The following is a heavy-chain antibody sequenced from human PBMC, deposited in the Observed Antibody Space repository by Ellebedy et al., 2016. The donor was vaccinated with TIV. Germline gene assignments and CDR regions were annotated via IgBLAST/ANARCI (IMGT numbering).Heavy chain of an antibody. CDR2: IIPIFGTA. D-gene: IGHD2-21*02. CDR1: GGTFSSYA. J-gene: IGHJ5*02. V-gene: IGHV1-69*13. Sequence: SVKVSXKASGGTFSSYAISWVRQAPGQGLEWMGGIIPIFGTANYAQKFQGRVTITADESTSTAYMELSSLRSEDTAVYYCARRATQLGVVTGWFDPWGQGTLVTVSS. CDR3: ARRATQLGVVTGWFDP.